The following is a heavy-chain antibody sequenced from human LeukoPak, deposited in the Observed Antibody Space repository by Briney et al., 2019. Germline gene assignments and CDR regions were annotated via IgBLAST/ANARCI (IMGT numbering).Heavy chain of an antibody. J-gene: IGHJ4*02. CDR2: INHSGST. V-gene: IGHV4-34*01. CDR3: ARQGYSSGWDFDY. Sequence: TSETLSLTCAVYGGSFSGYYWSWIRQPPGKGLEWIGEINHSGSTNYNPSLKSRVTISVDTSKNQFSLKLSSVTAADTAVYYCARQGYSSGWDFDYWGQGTLVTVSS. D-gene: IGHD6-19*01. CDR1: GGSFSGYY.